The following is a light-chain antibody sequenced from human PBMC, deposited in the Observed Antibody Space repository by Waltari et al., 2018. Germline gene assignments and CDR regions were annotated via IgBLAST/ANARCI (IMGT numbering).Light chain of an antibody. CDR3: ETWDRNTRV. J-gene: IGLJ3*02. V-gene: IGLV4-60*03. CDR1: SGHSTYI. CDR2: LEDSGNY. Sequence: QPVLTQSSSTSASLGSSVKLTCTLDSGHSTYIIAWHQQQAGKAPRYLMKLEDSGNYNKGSGVPDRFSGSSSGADRYRAIFTLQSEDEADYYCETWDRNTRVFGGGTTLTVL.